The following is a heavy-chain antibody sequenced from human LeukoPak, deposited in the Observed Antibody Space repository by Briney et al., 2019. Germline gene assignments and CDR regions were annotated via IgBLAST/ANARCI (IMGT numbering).Heavy chain of an antibody. V-gene: IGHV1-2*06. J-gene: IGHJ6*03. Sequence: ASLKVSCKASGYTFTGYYMHWVRQAPGQGLEWMGRINPNSGGTNYAQKFQGRVTMTRDTSISTAYMELSRLRSDDTAVYYCARGMSGSYYYYYYYMDVWGKGTTVTVSS. CDR2: INPNSGGT. CDR3: ARGMSGSYYYYYYYMDV. D-gene: IGHD5-12*01. CDR1: GYTFTGYY.